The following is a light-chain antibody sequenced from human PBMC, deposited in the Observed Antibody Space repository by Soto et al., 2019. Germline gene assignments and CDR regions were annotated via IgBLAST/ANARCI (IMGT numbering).Light chain of an antibody. CDR3: QQRANWPPVT. CDR2: AAS. J-gene: IGKJ1*01. V-gene: IGKV1-39*01. CDR1: QSISSY. Sequence: DIQMTQSPSSLSASVGDRVTITCRASQSISSYLNWYQQKPGKAPKLLIYAASSLQSGVPSRFSGSGSGTDFTLTITTLEPEDFAVYFCQQRANWPPVTFGQGTK.